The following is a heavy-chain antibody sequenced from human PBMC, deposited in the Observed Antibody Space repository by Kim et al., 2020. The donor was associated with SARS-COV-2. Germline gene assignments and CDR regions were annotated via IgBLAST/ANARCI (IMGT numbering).Heavy chain of an antibody. V-gene: IGHV1-46*04. J-gene: IGHJ3*02. Sequence: YAQKLQGRVTMTREKSTSTVYMWLSSLRSEDTAVYYCASRDGYSLGAFDIWGQGTMVTVSS. D-gene: IGHD2-15*01. CDR3: ASRDGYSLGAFDI.